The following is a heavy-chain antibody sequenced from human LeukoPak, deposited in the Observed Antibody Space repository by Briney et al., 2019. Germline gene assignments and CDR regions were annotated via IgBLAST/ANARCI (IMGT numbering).Heavy chain of an antibody. J-gene: IGHJ3*02. Sequence: GGSLRLSCVASGFTFSSYNINWVRQAPGKGLEWVSYISSSSSPIYYADSVKGRFTVSRDNAKNSLYLQMNSLRAEDTAVYYCARDHRTVVTPMGPPGSAFDIWGQGTMVTVSS. V-gene: IGHV3-48*01. CDR2: ISSSSSPI. D-gene: IGHD4-23*01. CDR1: GFTFSSYN. CDR3: ARDHRTVVTPMGPPGSAFDI.